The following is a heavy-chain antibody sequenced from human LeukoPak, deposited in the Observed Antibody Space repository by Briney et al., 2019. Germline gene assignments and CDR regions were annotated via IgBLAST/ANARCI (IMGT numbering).Heavy chain of an antibody. V-gene: IGHV1-3*01. Sequence: ASVKVSCKASGYTSSTYTMHWVRQAPGQRLEWMGWINAGNGNTKYSQKFQGRVTMTTDTSTSTAYMELRSLRSDDTAVYCCARVGSGSYEFDPWGQGTLVTVSS. CDR3: ARVGSGSYEFDP. CDR2: INAGNGNT. D-gene: IGHD3-10*01. J-gene: IGHJ5*02. CDR1: GYTSSTYT.